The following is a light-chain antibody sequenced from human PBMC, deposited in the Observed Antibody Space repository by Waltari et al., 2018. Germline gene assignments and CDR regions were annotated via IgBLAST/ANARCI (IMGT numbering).Light chain of an antibody. CDR3: QQYNRYST. Sequence: DIQMTPSPSTLSASVGNRVAITCRASPSVNSWLAWYQQKPGKAPHFLIYKASILESGVPSRFSGSGSGTEFTPTISNLQPDDFATYYCQQYNRYSTFGQGTKVELK. CDR2: KAS. CDR1: PSVNSW. V-gene: IGKV1-5*03. J-gene: IGKJ1*01.